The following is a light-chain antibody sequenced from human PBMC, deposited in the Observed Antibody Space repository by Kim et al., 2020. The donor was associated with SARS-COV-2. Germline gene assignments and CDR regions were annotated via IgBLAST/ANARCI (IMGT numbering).Light chain of an antibody. V-gene: IGLV2-14*03. J-gene: IGLJ1*01. CDR3: SSYTSSSTLHYV. Sequence: SITISCTGTSSDVGGYNYVSWYQQHPGKAPILMIYDVSYRPSGVSIRFSGSKSGNTASLTISGLQAEDEADYYCSSYTSSSTLHYVFGTGTKVTVL. CDR1: SSDVGGYNY. CDR2: DVS.